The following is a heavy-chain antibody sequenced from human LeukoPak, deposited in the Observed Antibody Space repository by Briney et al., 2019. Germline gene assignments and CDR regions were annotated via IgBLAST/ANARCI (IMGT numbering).Heavy chain of an antibody. CDR1: GFTFSSYE. CDR2: ISSSGSTI. V-gene: IGHV3-48*03. Sequence: GGSLRLSCAASGFTFSSYEMNWVRQAPGKGLECGSYISSSGSTIYYAVSVKGRLTLSRDHAKNSLNLQMNSLRAEHTAVYYCARVKGSGCYEVDYWGQGTLVTVSS. D-gene: IGHD6-19*01. J-gene: IGHJ4*02. CDR3: ARVKGSGCYEVDY.